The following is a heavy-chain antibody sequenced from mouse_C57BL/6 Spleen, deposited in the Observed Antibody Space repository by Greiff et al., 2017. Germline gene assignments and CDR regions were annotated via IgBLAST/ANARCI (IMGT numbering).Heavy chain of an antibody. D-gene: IGHD2-4*01. J-gene: IGHJ3*01. Sequence: QVQLQQPGAELVQPGASVKLSCKASGYTFTSYWMHWVKQRPGRGLEWIGRIDPNSGGTKYNEKFKSKATLTVNKPSSTAYMKLSSLTSKDSAVYYCARGGYDYDVAWYAYWGQGTLVTVSA. CDR1: GYTFTSYW. CDR3: ARGGYDYDVAWYAY. V-gene: IGHV1-72*01. CDR2: IDPNSGGT.